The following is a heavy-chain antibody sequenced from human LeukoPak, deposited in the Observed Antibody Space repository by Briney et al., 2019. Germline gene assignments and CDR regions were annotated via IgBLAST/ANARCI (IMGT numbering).Heavy chain of an antibody. CDR1: GFSFTSYA. CDR2: ISGSGGST. CDR3: AKRYCSGGSCYPLDY. D-gene: IGHD2-15*01. Sequence: GGSLRLSCAASGFSFTSYAMSWVRPAPGKGLEWVSAISGSGGSTYYADSVKGRFTISRDNSKNTLYLQMNSLRAEDTAVYYCAKRYCSGGSCYPLDYWGQGTLVTVSS. V-gene: IGHV3-23*01. J-gene: IGHJ4*02.